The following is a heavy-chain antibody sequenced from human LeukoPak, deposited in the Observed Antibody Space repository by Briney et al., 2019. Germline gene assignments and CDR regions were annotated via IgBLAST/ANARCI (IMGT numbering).Heavy chain of an antibody. CDR2: INSDGSST. CDR3: ARDLKGGSYRNFDY. Sequence: GGSLRLSCVASGFTLSGYWMHWVRQAPGRGPVWVSRINSDGSSTTYADSVKGRFTVSRDNAKNMLYLQMNSLRADDRAVYYCARDLKGGSYRNFDYWGQGTLVTVSS. CDR1: GFTLSGYW. J-gene: IGHJ4*02. V-gene: IGHV3-74*01. D-gene: IGHD2-15*01.